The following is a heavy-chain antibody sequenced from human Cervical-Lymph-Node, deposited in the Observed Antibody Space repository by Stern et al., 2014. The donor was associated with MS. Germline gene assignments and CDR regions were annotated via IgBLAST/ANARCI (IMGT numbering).Heavy chain of an antibody. J-gene: IGHJ5*02. V-gene: IGHV1-2*02. CDR2: ISPNSGGT. CDR3: TGSSAVIPPFDP. CDR1: AYPFSGQY. D-gene: IGHD4-11*01. Sequence: VHLGGAGAEGKKPGAPEKASGKAPAYPFSGQYTHWVRQAPGQGLACMVWISPNSGGTNNAQKFLGRVTMTRDTSISTTYMELTRLRSDDTAMYNCTGSSAVIPPFDPWGQGTLVTVSS.